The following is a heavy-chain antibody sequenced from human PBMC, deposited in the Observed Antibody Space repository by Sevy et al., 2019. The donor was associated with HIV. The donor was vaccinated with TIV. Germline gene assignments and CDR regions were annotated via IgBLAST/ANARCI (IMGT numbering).Heavy chain of an antibody. CDR2: ISVLTNYI. Sequence: GGSLRLSCAASGFAFSDYYMNWIRQAPGKGLEWVSCISVLTNYINYADSVKGRFTISRDNAKNSVYLQMNSLRAEDTAVYYCARRSSGWDYFDYWGQGTPVTVSS. V-gene: IGHV3-11*06. CDR3: ARRSSGWDYFDY. D-gene: IGHD6-19*01. CDR1: GFAFSDYY. J-gene: IGHJ4*02.